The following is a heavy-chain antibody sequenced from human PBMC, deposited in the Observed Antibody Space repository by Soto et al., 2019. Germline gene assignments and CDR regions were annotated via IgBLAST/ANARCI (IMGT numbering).Heavy chain of an antibody. CDR2: ISYDGTNK. V-gene: IGHV3-30*18. D-gene: IGHD3-16*01. J-gene: IGHJ3*02. CDR3: AKGLGWRVLGDAFDI. CDR1: GITFSSYG. Sequence: QVQLVESGGGVVQPGRSLRLSCAASGITFSSYGMHWVRQAPGKGLEWVAVISYDGTNKYYGDSVKGRFSISTDNSKNTLYLQMNSLRAEDTAAYYCAKGLGWRVLGDAFDIWGQGTMVTVSS.